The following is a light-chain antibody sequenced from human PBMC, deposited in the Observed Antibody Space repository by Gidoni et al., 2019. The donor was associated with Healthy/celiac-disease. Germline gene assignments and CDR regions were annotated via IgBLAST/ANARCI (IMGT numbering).Light chain of an antibody. J-gene: IGKJ2*01. V-gene: IGKV1-5*03. CDR1: QSISSW. CDR3: QQYNSYLMYT. Sequence: DIQMTQSPSTLSASVGDRVTITCRASQSISSWLAWYQQKPGKAPKLLIYKASSFESGVPSRFSGSGSGTEFTLTISSLQPDDFATYYCQQYNSYLMYTFGQGTKLEIK. CDR2: KAS.